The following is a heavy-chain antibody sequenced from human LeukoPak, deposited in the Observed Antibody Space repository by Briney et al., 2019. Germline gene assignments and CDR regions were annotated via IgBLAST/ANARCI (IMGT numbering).Heavy chain of an antibody. D-gene: IGHD3-10*01. Sequence: GGSLRLSCASSGITFSAYDMNWVRQAPGKGLEWVSSISMTSTYIYYADSVKGRFTISRGNAKNSLYLQMNSLRAEDTAVYYCARAGRITMVRGVSYYFDYWGQGTLVTVSS. CDR1: GITFSAYD. CDR3: ARAGRITMVRGVSYYFDY. J-gene: IGHJ4*02. V-gene: IGHV3-21*01. CDR2: ISMTSTYI.